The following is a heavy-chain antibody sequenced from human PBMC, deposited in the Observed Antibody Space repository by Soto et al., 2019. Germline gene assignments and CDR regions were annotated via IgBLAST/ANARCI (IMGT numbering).Heavy chain of an antibody. Sequence: SGGSLRLSCAASGFTFSSYAMSWVRQAPGKGLEWVSAISGSGGSTYYADSVKGRFTISRDNSKNTLYLQMNSLRAEDTAVYYCAKDWYNWNYEGFHWFDPWGQGTLVTVSS. J-gene: IGHJ5*02. CDR2: ISGSGGST. V-gene: IGHV3-23*01. CDR3: AKDWYNWNYEGFHWFDP. CDR1: GFTFSSYA. D-gene: IGHD1-7*01.